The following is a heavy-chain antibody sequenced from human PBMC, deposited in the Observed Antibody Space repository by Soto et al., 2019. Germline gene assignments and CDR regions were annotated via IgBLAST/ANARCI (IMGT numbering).Heavy chain of an antibody. Sequence: QVQLVQSGAEVKKPGSSVKVSCKASGGTFSSYAISWVRQAPGQGLEWMGGIIPIFGTANYAQKFQGRVTITADESTCTAYMELSSLRSEDTAVYYCARDSGAGGNYYYYGMDVWGQGTTVTVSS. D-gene: IGHD2-15*01. CDR3: ARDSGAGGNYYYYGMDV. J-gene: IGHJ6*02. V-gene: IGHV1-69*01. CDR1: GGTFSSYA. CDR2: IIPIFGTA.